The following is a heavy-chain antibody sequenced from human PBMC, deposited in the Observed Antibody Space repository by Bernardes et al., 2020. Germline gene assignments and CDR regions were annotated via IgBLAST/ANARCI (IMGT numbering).Heavy chain of an antibody. D-gene: IGHD3-3*01. J-gene: IGHJ3*02. CDR1: GGSISSSSYY. V-gene: IGHV4-39*02. Sequence: SETLSLTCTVSGGSISSSSYYWGWIRQPPGKGLEWIGSIYYSGSTYYNPSLKSRVTISVDTSKNQFSLKLSSVTAVDTAVYYCARDRPTIFVGHDAFDIWGQGTMVTVSS. CDR3: ARDRPTIFVGHDAFDI. CDR2: IYYSGST.